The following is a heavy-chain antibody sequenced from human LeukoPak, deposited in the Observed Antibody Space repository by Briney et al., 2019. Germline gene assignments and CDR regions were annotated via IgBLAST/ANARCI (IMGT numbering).Heavy chain of an antibody. CDR3: VRTRRGRITMVRGVPHYLDY. Sequence: GGSLRLSCAASGFTFSSYWMSWVRQAPGKGLEWGVNIKQDGSEKYYVDSGKGRFTISRDNAKNSLYLQMNSLRAEDTAVYYCVRTRRGRITMVRGVPHYLDYWGQGTLVTVSS. CDR2: IKQDGSEK. CDR1: GFTFSSYW. V-gene: IGHV3-7*01. J-gene: IGHJ4*02. D-gene: IGHD3-10*01.